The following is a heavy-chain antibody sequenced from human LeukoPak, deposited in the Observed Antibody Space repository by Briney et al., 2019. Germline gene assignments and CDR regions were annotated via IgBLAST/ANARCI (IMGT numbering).Heavy chain of an antibody. D-gene: IGHD6-19*01. CDR3: ARGARDLGYSSGWYFFRYYYYYMDV. V-gene: IGHV3-23*01. CDR1: GFNFGSYS. CDR2: ISADSATT. J-gene: IGHJ6*03. Sequence: PGGSLRLSCAASGFNFGSYSMTWVRQAPGKGLEWVSVISADSATTFYADSVKGRFTVSRDNSKNSLYLQMNSLRAEDTAVYYCARGARDLGYSSGWYFFRYYYYYMDVWGKGTTVTVSS.